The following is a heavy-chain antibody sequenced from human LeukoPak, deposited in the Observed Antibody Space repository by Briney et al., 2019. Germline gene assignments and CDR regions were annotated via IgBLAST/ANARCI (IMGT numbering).Heavy chain of an antibody. CDR1: GFTFSENW. CDR2: IKSKTDGGTT. Sequence: MPGGSLRLSCVASGFTFSENWMHWVRQAPGKGLEWVGRIKSKTDGGTTDYAAPVKGRFTISRDDSKNTLYLQMNSLKTEDTAVYYCTTDGYYYGSGRPWGGLNAFDIWGQGTMVTVSS. D-gene: IGHD3-10*01. V-gene: IGHV3-15*01. CDR3: TTDGYYYGSGRPWGGLNAFDI. J-gene: IGHJ3*02.